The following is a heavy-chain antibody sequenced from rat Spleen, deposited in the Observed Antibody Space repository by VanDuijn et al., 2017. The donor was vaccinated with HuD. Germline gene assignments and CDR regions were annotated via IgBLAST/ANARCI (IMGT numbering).Heavy chain of an antibody. V-gene: IGHV5-29*01. Sequence: EVQLVESDGGLVQPGRSLKLSCAASGFTFSDYYMAWVRQAPTKGLEWVTTISSDGSITYYRDSVKGRFTISRDNAKSTLYLQMDSLRSEDTATYYCTRHGGLRNWFAYWGQGTLVTVSP. D-gene: IGHD1-11*01. CDR3: TRHGGLRNWFAY. J-gene: IGHJ3*01. CDR2: ISSDGSIT. CDR1: GFTFSDYY.